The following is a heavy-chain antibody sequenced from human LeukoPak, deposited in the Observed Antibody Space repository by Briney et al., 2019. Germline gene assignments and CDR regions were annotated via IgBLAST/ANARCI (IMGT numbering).Heavy chain of an antibody. D-gene: IGHD3-10*01. CDR3: ATEGTRPPEDY. CDR1: GFTFSNAW. CDR2: ISSSSSYI. Sequence: PGGSLRLSCAASGFTFSNAWMTWVRQAPGKGLEWVSSISSSSSYIYYADSVKGRFTISRDNAKNSLYLQMNSLRAEDTAVYYCATEGTRPPEDYWGQGTLVTVSS. V-gene: IGHV3-21*04. J-gene: IGHJ4*02.